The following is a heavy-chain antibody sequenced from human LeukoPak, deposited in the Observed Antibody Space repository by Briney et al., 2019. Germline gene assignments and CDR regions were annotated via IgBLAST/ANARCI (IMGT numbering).Heavy chain of an antibody. Sequence: GGSLRLSCAASGFTFSSYAMHWVRQAPGKGLEWVAVISYDGSNKYYADSVKGRFTISRDNSKNTLYLQTNSLRAEDTAVYYCCGTFGGYFFDYWGQGTLVTVSS. CDR3: CGTFGGYFFDY. V-gene: IGHV3-30-3*01. CDR1: GFTFSSYA. D-gene: IGHD1-14*01. J-gene: IGHJ4*02. CDR2: ISYDGSNK.